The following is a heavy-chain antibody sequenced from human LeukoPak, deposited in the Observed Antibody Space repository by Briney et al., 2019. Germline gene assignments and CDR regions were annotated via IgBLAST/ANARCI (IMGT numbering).Heavy chain of an antibody. CDR2: ITNSGNSK. V-gene: IGHV3-48*01. CDR1: EFTFSSYS. D-gene: IGHD2-21*02. CDR3: AKEFGELVYCGSDCFFFDY. J-gene: IGHJ4*02. Sequence: GGSLRLSCAASEFTFSSYSMNWVRQAPGKGLEWVSYITNSGNSKSYADSVKGRFTISRDNTKNTLHLQMNSLSAEDTAVYYCAKEFGELVYCGSDCFFFDYWGQGTLVTVSS.